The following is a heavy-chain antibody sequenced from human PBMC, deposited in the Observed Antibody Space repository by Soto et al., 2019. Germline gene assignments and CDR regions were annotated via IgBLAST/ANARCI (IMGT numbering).Heavy chain of an antibody. D-gene: IGHD1-26*01. V-gene: IGHV1-69*01. Sequence: QVQLVQSGAEVKKPGSSVKVSCKASAGTFSSYAISWVRQAPGQGLEWMGGIIPIFGTANYAQKFQGRVTITADESTSTAYMELSRLRSEDTAVYYCARGSQVGATPRFDYWGQRTLVTVSS. J-gene: IGHJ4*02. CDR3: ARGSQVGATPRFDY. CDR2: IIPIFGTA. CDR1: AGTFSSYA.